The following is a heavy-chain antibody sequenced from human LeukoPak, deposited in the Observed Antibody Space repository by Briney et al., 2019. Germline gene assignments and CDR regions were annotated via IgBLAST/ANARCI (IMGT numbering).Heavy chain of an antibody. J-gene: IGHJ5*02. Sequence: SETLSLTCTVSGGSISSYYWSCIRQPPGKGLEWIGYIYYSGSTNYNPSLKSRVTISVDTSKNQFSLKLSSVTAADTAVYYCARLERTNWFDPWGQGTLVTVSS. V-gene: IGHV4-59*08. CDR2: IYYSGST. CDR1: GGSISSYY. CDR3: ARLERTNWFDP. D-gene: IGHD1-1*01.